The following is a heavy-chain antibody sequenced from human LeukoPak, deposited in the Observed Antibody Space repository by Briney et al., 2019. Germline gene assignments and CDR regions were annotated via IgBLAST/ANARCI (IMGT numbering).Heavy chain of an antibody. CDR3: ARGRDYDYVWGSYRFPYYFDY. Sequence: PSETLSLTCAVYGGSFSGYYWSWIRQPPGKGLEWIGEINHSGSTNYNPSLKSRVTISVDTSKNQFSLKLSSVTAADTAVYYCARGRDYDYVWGSYRFPYYFDYWGQGTLVTVSS. CDR1: GGSFSGYY. D-gene: IGHD3-16*02. CDR2: INHSGST. V-gene: IGHV4-34*01. J-gene: IGHJ4*02.